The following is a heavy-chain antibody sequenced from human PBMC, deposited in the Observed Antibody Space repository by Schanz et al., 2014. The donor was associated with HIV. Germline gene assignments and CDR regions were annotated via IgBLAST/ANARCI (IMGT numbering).Heavy chain of an antibody. CDR2: ISWNGDSK. D-gene: IGHD1-7*01. Sequence: VQLVESGGGVVQPRRSLRLSCAASGFTFSSYSMNWVRQAPGKGLEWVSGISWNGDSKGYADSVKGRFTISRDNAKNSLYLQMNSLRAEDTAVYYCAKDRITGTTGVPYYYYGMDVWGQGTTVTVSS. CDR1: GFTFSSYS. J-gene: IGHJ6*02. CDR3: AKDRITGTTGVPYYYYGMDV. V-gene: IGHV3-9*01.